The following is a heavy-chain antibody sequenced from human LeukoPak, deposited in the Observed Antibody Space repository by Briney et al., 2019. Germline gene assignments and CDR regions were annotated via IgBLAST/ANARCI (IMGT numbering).Heavy chain of an antibody. V-gene: IGHV3-74*01. D-gene: IGHD6-13*01. Sequence: GGSLRLSCAASGFTFSSYWMHWVRQAPGKGLVWVSRINSDGSSTSYADSVKGRFTISRDNAKNTLYLQMNSLRAEDTAVYYCARARLAAAFDYWGQGTLVTVSS. CDR3: ARARLAAAFDY. CDR1: GFTFSSYW. CDR2: INSDGSST. J-gene: IGHJ4*02.